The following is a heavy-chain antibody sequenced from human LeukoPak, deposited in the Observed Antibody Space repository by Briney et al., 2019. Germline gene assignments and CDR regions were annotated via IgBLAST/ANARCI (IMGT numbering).Heavy chain of an antibody. V-gene: IGHV4-39*01. CDR1: GGSISSSSYY. J-gene: IGHJ3*02. D-gene: IGHD6-19*01. Sequence: SETLSLTCTVSGGSISSSSYYWGWIRQPPGTGLEWIGSIYYSGSTYYNPSLKSRVTISVDTSKNQFSLKLSSVTAADTAVYYCARHGSGWYGVSAFDIWGQGTMVTVSS. CDR3: ARHGSGWYGVSAFDI. CDR2: IYYSGST.